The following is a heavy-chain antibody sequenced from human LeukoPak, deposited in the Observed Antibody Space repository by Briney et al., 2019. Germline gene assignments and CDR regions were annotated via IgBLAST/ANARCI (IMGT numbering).Heavy chain of an antibody. CDR2: INTNSGGT. CDR3: ARDRCTSCIYYYYYMDV. Sequence: ASVKVSCKASGYTFTGYYMHWVRQAPGQGLEWMGWINTNSGGTNYAQKFQGRVTMTRDTSISTAYMELSRLRSDDTAVYYCARDRCTSCIYYYYYMDVSGKGTTVTVSS. V-gene: IGHV1-2*02. CDR1: GYTFTGYY. D-gene: IGHD2-2*01. J-gene: IGHJ6*03.